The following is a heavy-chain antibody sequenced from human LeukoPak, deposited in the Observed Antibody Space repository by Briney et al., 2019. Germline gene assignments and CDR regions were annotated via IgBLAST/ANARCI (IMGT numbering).Heavy chain of an antibody. CDR1: GFTFSNYA. V-gene: IGHV3-23*01. J-gene: IGHJ2*01. CDR3: ARGSRRWLQTRWYFDL. CDR2: IIGTGAKT. Sequence: GGSLRLSCAASGFTFSNYAMIWVRQAPGKGLEWVSVIIGTGAKTHYADSVKGRFTISRDNSKNTLYLQMNSLRAEDTAVYYCARGSRRWLQTRWYFDLWGRGTLVTVSS. D-gene: IGHD5-24*01.